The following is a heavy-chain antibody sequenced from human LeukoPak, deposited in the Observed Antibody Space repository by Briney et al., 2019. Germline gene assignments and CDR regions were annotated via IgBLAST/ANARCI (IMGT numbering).Heavy chain of an antibody. CDR2: IYTSGST. V-gene: IGHV4-4*07. Sequence: SETLSLTCTVSGGSISSYYWSWIRQPAGKGLEWIGRIYTSGSTNYNPSLKSRVTMSVDTSKNQFSLKLSSVTAADTAVYYCARYSPYSRSWYGWFDPWGQGTLVTVSS. J-gene: IGHJ5*02. CDR3: ARYSPYSRSWYGWFDP. CDR1: GGSISSYY. D-gene: IGHD6-13*01.